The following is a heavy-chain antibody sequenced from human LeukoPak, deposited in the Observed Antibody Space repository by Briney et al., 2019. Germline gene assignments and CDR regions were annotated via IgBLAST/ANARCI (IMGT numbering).Heavy chain of an antibody. CDR1: GFTFSSYS. D-gene: IGHD3-22*01. J-gene: IGHJ4*02. Sequence: GGSLRLSCAASGFTFSSYSMNWVRQAPGKGLEWVSSISSSSSYIYYADSVKGRFTISRDNAKNSLYLQMNSLRAEDTAVYYCARGATYYYDSSGYIAFDYWGQGTPVTVSS. CDR2: ISSSSSYI. CDR3: ARGATYYYDSSGYIAFDY. V-gene: IGHV3-21*01.